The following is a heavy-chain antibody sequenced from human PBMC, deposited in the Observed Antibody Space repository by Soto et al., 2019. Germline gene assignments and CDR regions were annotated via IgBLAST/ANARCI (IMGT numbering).Heavy chain of an antibody. V-gene: IGHV3-48*03. D-gene: IGHD3-22*01. CDR2: ISRTGTII. CDR1: GFTFSSYE. J-gene: IGHJ6*02. CDR3: ARVNRGYRETTRNMDV. Sequence: PGGSLRLSCAASGFTFSSYEINWVRQAPGKGLEWVSHISRTGTIIYYADSVKGRFTTSRDNAENSLYLQMNSLRAEDTALYYCARVNRGYRETTRNMDVWGQGTTVTVSS.